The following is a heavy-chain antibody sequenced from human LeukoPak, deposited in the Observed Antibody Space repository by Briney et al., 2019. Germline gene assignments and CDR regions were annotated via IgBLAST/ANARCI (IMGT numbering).Heavy chain of an antibody. D-gene: IGHD2-2*01. CDR3: ARGPCSSTSCYWDNWFDP. J-gene: IGHJ5*02. CDR1: GYTFTNYY. V-gene: IGHV1-8*03. Sequence: ASVKVSCKASGYTFTNYYINWVRQATGQGLEWMGWMNPNSGNTGYAQKFQGRVTITRNTSISTAYMELSSLRSEDTAVDYCARGPCSSTSCYWDNWFDPWGQGTLVTVSS. CDR2: MNPNSGNT.